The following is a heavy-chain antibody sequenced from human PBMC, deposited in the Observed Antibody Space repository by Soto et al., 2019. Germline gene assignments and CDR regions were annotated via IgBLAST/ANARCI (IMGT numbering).Heavy chain of an antibody. CDR1: GFTFSRQP. J-gene: IGHJ5*02. V-gene: IGHV3-23*01. CDR2: ISESGTYT. D-gene: IGHD3-10*01. CDR3: AKWTSGYNWFDP. Sequence: GSLRLSCVASGFTFSRQPMTWVRQDPGKGLEWVSAISESGTYTNYADSVKGRVTISRDNSKNTLYLEMNSLRAQDTAMYYRAKWTSGYNWFDPWGQGSGVTVSS.